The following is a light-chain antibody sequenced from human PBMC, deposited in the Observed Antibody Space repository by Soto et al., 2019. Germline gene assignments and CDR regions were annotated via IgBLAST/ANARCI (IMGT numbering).Light chain of an antibody. J-gene: IGLJ1*01. V-gene: IGLV2-23*02. Sequence: HSVLTQPASVSGSPGQSITISCTGTSSNVGSYKLVSWYQQHPGKAPKLMIFEVNKRPSGVSNRFSGSKSGNTASLTISGLKVEDEADYYCCSSGGSPTYVFGTGTKATVL. CDR1: SSNVGSYKL. CDR3: CSSGGSPTYV. CDR2: EVN.